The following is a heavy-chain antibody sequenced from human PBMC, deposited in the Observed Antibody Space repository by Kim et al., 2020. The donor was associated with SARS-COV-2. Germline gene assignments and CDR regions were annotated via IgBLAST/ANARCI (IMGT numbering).Heavy chain of an antibody. V-gene: IGHV3-23*01. D-gene: IGHD3-22*01. Sequence: ADSVKGRFTISRDNSKTTVYLQMNSLRAEDTAVYYCAKPAGTMIVVVYIDYWGQGTLVTVSS. CDR3: AKPAGTMIVVVYIDY. J-gene: IGHJ4*02.